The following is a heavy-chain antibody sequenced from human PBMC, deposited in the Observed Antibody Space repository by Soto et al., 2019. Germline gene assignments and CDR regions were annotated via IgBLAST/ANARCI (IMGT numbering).Heavy chain of an antibody. CDR2: IYYSGST. J-gene: IGHJ6*02. CDR3: ARVPDV. V-gene: IGHV4-61*01. CDR1: GGSISSDNYY. Sequence: ASETLSLTCTVSGGSISSDNYYWSWIRQAPGKGLEWIGYIYYSGSTNYNPSLKSRVTISVDTSKNQFSLKLNSVTAADTAVYYCARVPDVWGQGTTVTSP.